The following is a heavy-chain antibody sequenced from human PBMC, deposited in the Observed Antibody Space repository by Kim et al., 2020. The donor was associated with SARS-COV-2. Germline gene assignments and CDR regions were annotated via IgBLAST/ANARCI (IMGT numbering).Heavy chain of an antibody. Sequence: SVKVSCKASGGTFSSYAISWVRQAPGQGLEWMGGIIPIFGTANYAQNFQGRVTITADESTSTAYMELSSLRSEDTAVYYCARDDTVAYNWNFVCRFDYWGQGTLVTVAS. D-gene: IGHD1-7*01. V-gene: IGHV1-69*13. CDR1: GGTFSSYA. J-gene: IGHJ4*02. CDR2: IIPIFGTA. CDR3: ARDDTVAYNWNFVCRFDY.